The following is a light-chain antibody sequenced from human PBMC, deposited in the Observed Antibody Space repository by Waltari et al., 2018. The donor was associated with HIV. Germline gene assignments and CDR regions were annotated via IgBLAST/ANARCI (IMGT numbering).Light chain of an antibody. J-gene: IGLJ1*01. CDR2: GSS. Sequence: QSVLTQPPSASGAPGPRVTISCSGRFSTLRRHTVNRYQQLPGTAPRLLIYGSSQRPSGVPDRFSGSRSDTSASLDISGLHSEDEGDYYCAVWDDSLSEYVFATGTKVFVL. CDR1: FSTLRRHT. CDR3: AVWDDSLSEYV. V-gene: IGLV1-44*01.